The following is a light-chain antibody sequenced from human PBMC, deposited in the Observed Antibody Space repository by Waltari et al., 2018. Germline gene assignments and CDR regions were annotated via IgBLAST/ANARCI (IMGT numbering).Light chain of an antibody. CDR1: QSVSTH. V-gene: IGKV3-11*01. CDR3: QQRGNWPPIT. Sequence: DIVMTQSPATLSLSPGERATLPCRASQSVSTHLAWYPHKRGQAPRLLIYDASNRATGIPARFSGSGSGTDFTLTINSLEPEDFAVYYCQQRGNWPPITFGPGTKVDIK. J-gene: IGKJ3*01. CDR2: DAS.